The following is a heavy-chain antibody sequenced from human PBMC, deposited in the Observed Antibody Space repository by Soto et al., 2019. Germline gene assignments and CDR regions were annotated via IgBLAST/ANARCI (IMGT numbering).Heavy chain of an antibody. CDR3: ASAYYCGGDCYSVANWFDP. CDR2: IYPGDSDT. V-gene: IGHV5-51*01. CDR1: GYSFTSYW. D-gene: IGHD2-21*02. Sequence: GESLKISCKGSGYSFTSYWIGWVRQMPGKGLEWMGIIYPGDSDTRYSPSFQGQVTISADKSISTAYLQWSSLKASDTAMYYCASAYYCGGDCYSVANWFDPWGQGTLVTVSS. J-gene: IGHJ5*02.